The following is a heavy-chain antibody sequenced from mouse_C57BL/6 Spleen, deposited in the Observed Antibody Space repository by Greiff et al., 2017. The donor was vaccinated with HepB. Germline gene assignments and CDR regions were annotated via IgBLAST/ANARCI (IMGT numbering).Heavy chain of an antibody. J-gene: IGHJ2*01. CDR1: GYTFTDYY. CDR2: IFPGSGST. D-gene: IGHD1-1*01. Sequence: QVQLQQSGPELVKPGASVKISCKASGYTFTDYYINWVKQRPGQGLEWIGWIFPGSGSTYYNEKFKGKATLTVDKSSSTAYMLLSILTSEDSAVYFCSRHYYGSSYDYFDYWGQGTTLTVSS. V-gene: IGHV1-75*01. CDR3: SRHYYGSSYDYFDY.